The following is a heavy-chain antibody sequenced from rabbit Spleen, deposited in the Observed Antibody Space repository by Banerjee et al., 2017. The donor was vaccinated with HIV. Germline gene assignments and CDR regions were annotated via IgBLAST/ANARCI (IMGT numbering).Heavy chain of an antibody. Sequence: QEQLVESGGGLVQPGGSLKLSCTASGFSFSNKAVKCWVRQAPGKGLEWIACINAITGKAVYATWAKGRFTCSKTSSTTVTLQMTSLTVADTATYFCARDTGSSFSSYGMDLWGQGTLVTVS. V-gene: IGHV1S45*01. D-gene: IGHD8-1*01. J-gene: IGHJ6*01. CDR3: ARDTGSSFSSYGMDL. CDR2: INAITGKA. CDR1: GFSFSNKAV.